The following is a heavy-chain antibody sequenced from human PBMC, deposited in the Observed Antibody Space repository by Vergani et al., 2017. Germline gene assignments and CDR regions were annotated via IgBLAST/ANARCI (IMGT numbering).Heavy chain of an antibody. CDR3: ARSVPFCAFEGQMLCYGLDV. J-gene: IGHJ6*02. CDR1: GYTFTSYY. V-gene: IGHV1-46*01. CDR2: INPSGGST. Sequence: QVQLVPSGAEVKKPGASVKVSGKASGYTFTSYYMHWVRQAPGKGLEWMGIINPSGGSTSYAQKLQGRVTMTRDTSTSTVYMELSSLRSEDTAVYYWARSVPFCAFEGQMLCYGLDVWGQGTTVTVSS. D-gene: IGHD2-2*01.